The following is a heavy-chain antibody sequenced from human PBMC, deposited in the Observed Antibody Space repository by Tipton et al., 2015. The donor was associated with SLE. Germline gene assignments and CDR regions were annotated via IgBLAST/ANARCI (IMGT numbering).Heavy chain of an antibody. Sequence: TLSLTCAVNGGSLSGYYWVWIRQPPEKGLEWIGEINHSGSTNYNPSLKSRVSMSLDTSNRFSLRLTSVTAADTGTYYCARDELVVLSSARWSYYYGMDVWGQGTTVTVSS. J-gene: IGHJ6*02. CDR3: ARDELVVLSSARWSYYYGMDV. CDR2: INHSGST. CDR1: GGSLSGYY. D-gene: IGHD2-15*01. V-gene: IGHV4-34*01.